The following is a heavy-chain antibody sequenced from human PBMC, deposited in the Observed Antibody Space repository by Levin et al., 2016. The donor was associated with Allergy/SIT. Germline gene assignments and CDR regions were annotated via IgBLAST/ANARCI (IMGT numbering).Heavy chain of an antibody. J-gene: IGHJ6*02. CDR1: GFTFSSYA. CDR2: ISSNGGST. CDR3: VKFSTYQLLSYYGMDV. Sequence: GESLKISCSASGFTFSSYAMHWVRQAPGKGLEYVSAISSNGGSTYYADSVKGRFTISRDNSKNTLYLQMSSLRAEDTAVYYCVKFSTYQLLSYYGMDVWGQGTTVTVSS. D-gene: IGHD2-2*01. V-gene: IGHV3-64D*06.